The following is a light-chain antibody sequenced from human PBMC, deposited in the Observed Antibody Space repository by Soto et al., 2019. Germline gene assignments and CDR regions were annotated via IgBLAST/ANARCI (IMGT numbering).Light chain of an antibody. CDR2: AAS. Sequence: DIQMTQSPSSLSASVGDRVTMTCRASQSISSYLNWYQQKPGKAPKLLIYAASDLQSGVPSRFSGSGSGTDFTLTISSLQPEDFATYYCQQTYSSPQTFGQGTKVDIK. CDR3: QQTYSSPQT. CDR1: QSISSY. V-gene: IGKV1-39*01. J-gene: IGKJ1*01.